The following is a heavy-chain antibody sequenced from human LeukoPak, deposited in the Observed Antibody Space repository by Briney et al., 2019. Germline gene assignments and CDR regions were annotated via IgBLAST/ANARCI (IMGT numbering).Heavy chain of an antibody. Sequence: SETLSLTCTVSGYSISSGYYWGWIRQPPGRGLEWIGIFYHSGSTYYNPSLKSRVTPSVDTSQNQFSLNLCSVSAADTGVYYCARERMAAANNWFDPWGQGTLVTVSS. V-gene: IGHV4-38-2*02. J-gene: IGHJ5*02. CDR2: FYHSGST. D-gene: IGHD6-13*01. CDR3: ARERMAAANNWFDP. CDR1: GYSISSGYY.